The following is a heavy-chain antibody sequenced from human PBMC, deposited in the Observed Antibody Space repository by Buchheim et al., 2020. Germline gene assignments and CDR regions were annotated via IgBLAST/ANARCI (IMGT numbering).Heavy chain of an antibody. CDR3: ARAGTGITIFGGVNGLDV. V-gene: IGHV3-7*01. CDR2: IKQDGSEK. D-gene: IGHD3-3*01. J-gene: IGHJ6*02. CDR1: GFTFSNYW. Sequence: EVQLEESGGGLVLPGGSLRLSCAGSGFTFSNYWMTWVRQAPGMGLEWVANIKQDGSEKIYVDSVKGRFTISRDNAKSSLSLHISSLKAEDTAVYYCARAGTGITIFGGVNGLDVWGQGAT.